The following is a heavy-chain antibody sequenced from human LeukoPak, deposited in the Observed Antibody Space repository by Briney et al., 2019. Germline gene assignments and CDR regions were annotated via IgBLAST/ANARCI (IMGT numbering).Heavy chain of an antibody. Sequence: GGSLRLSCAASGFTVSSNYMTWVRQAPGKGLEWVSFFYSGGTTYYADSVRGRFTISRDNSKNTLYLQMNSLRAEDTAVYYCARGSILVAEWAADYWGQGTLVTVSS. J-gene: IGHJ4*02. V-gene: IGHV3-66*01. CDR1: GFTVSSNY. D-gene: IGHD6-19*01. CDR3: ARGSILVAEWAADY. CDR2: FYSGGTT.